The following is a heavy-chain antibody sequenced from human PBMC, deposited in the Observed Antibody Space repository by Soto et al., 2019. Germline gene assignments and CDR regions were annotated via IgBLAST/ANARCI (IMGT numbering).Heavy chain of an antibody. Sequence: GASVKVSCTPSAYTFTSYGINWVRQATGQGLVWMGWIIPNCGKTNYAQKYQGRVTMTTDKSTSTAYMELSSLRSEDTAVYYCARRHYYDSSGYPHLYYFDYWGQGTLVTVSS. J-gene: IGHJ4*02. CDR3: ARRHYYDSSGYPHLYYFDY. D-gene: IGHD3-22*01. CDR2: IIPNCGKT. CDR1: AYTFTSYG. V-gene: IGHV1-8*01.